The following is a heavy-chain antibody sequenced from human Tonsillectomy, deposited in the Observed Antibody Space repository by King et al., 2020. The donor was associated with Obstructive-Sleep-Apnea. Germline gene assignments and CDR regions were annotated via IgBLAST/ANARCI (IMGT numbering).Heavy chain of an antibody. Sequence: QLQESGPGLVKPSETLSLTCTVSGGSITSSSHYWGWIRQPPGKRMEWIGSVYYSGSTSYNPSFRGRVTISVDTSKNQFSLKLPSVTAADTAVYYCARRRELRAVVHFDYWGQGILVTVSS. V-gene: IGHV4-39*01. CDR2: VYYSGST. J-gene: IGHJ4*02. CDR1: GGSITSSSHY. CDR3: ARRRELRAVVHFDY. D-gene: IGHD3-10*01.